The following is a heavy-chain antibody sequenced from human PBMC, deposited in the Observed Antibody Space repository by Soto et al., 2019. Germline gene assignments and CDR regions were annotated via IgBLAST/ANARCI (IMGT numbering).Heavy chain of an antibody. CDR3: ARGITMKLAVQGDAPDNYYFDS. Sequence: PSETLSLTCAVYGGSFSGYYWSWIRQPPGKGPEWIGEINHSGRTNENPSLKSRVTISVDTSKNQFSLKLRSVTAADTAVYYCARGITMKLAVQGDAPDNYYFDSWGQGSLVTVSS. CDR1: GGSFSGYY. J-gene: IGHJ4*02. V-gene: IGHV4-34*01. CDR2: INHSGRT. D-gene: IGHD3-22*01.